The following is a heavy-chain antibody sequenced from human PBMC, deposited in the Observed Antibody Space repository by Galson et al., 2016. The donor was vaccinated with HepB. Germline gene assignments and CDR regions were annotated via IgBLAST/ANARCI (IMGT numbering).Heavy chain of an antibody. D-gene: IGHD3-10*01. CDR3: GRSGVTVYGVIIFGYFDL. V-gene: IGHV3-49*03. CDR1: GFRFSDYT. CDR2: IRNEAHGATT. Sequence: SLRLSCAGSGFRFSDYTMSWFRQAPGKGLEWVGFIRNEAHGATTQYAASVKGRFSISRDDSKSIAYLQVDSLRGEDTAVYYCGRSGVTVYGVIIFGYFDLWGQGTLVTVSS. J-gene: IGHJ4*02.